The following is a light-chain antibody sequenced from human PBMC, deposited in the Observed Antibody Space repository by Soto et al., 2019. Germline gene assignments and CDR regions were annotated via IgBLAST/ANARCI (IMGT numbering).Light chain of an antibody. CDR3: QQGNSFPPT. V-gene: IGKV1-12*01. J-gene: IGKJ4*01. CDR1: QDISSS. Sequence: DIQMTQSPSSVSASVGDRVTITCRASQDISSSLAWYQRTPGTAPKLLIYAASSLQSGVPSRFSGSGSGTDSTLTISSLQPEDFATYYCQQGNSFPPTFGGGTKVELK. CDR2: AAS.